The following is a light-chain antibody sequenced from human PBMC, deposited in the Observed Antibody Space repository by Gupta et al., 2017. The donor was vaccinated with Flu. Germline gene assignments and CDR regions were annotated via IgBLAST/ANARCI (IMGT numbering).Light chain of an antibody. J-gene: IGKJ4*01. CDR3: QQYNGYPLT. CDR2: EAS. V-gene: IGKV1-5*03. Sequence: DIQMTQSPSTLSASVGDRVTITCRASQSIGSWLAWYQQKPGKAPKVLIYEASALESGVPSRFSGSGSGTDFTLTISSLQPDDFASYYCQQYNGYPLTFGGGTKVEIK. CDR1: QSIGSW.